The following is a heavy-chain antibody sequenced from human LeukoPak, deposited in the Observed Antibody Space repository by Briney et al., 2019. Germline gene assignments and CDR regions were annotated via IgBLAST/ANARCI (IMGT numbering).Heavy chain of an antibody. Sequence: GASVKVSCKASGGTFSSYAISWVRQAPGQGLEWMGRIIPIFGIANYAQKFQGRATITADKSTSTAYMELSSLRSEDTAVYYCARGSSKADSSGYYYDRDAFDIWGQGTMVTVSS. CDR1: GGTFSSYA. J-gene: IGHJ3*02. CDR3: ARGSSKADSSGYYYDRDAFDI. CDR2: IIPIFGIA. D-gene: IGHD3-22*01. V-gene: IGHV1-69*04.